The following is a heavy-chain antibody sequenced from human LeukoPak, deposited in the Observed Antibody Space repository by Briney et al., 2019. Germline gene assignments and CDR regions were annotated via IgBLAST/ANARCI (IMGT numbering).Heavy chain of an antibody. CDR1: GGSISSGGYY. J-gene: IGHJ4*02. CDR3: ARNTTDFWSGYYVV. CDR2: IYYSGST. V-gene: IGHV4-31*03. D-gene: IGHD3-3*01. Sequence: PSRTLSLTCTVSGGSISSGGYYWSWIRQHPGKGLEWIGYIYYSGSTYYNPSLKSRVTISVDTSKNQFSLKLSSVTAADTAVYCCARNTTDFWSGYYVVWGQGTLVTVSS.